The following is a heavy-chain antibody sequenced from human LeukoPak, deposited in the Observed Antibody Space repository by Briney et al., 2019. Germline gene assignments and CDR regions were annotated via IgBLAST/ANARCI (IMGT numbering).Heavy chain of an antibody. CDR1: GFTFSSYS. CDR3: ARDLWGYLAAAGTPDHDAFDI. D-gene: IGHD6-13*01. V-gene: IGHV3-21*01. CDR2: ISSSSSYI. J-gene: IGHJ3*02. Sequence: GGSLRLSCAASGFTFSSYSMNWVRQAPGKGLEWVSSISSSSSYIYYADSVKGRFTISRDNAKNSLYLQMNSLRAEDTAVYYCARDLWGYLAAAGTPDHDAFDIWGQGTMVTVSS.